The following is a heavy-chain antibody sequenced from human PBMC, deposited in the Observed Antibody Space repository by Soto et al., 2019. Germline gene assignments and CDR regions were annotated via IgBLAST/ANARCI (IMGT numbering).Heavy chain of an antibody. CDR2: ISGSGGSI. CDR1: AFSFSGFA. D-gene: IGHD6-13*01. V-gene: IGHV3-23*01. Sequence: HPGGSLRLSCAASAFSFSGFAMSWVRQAPGKGLQWVSTISGSGGSIYYADSVKGRFTISRDDSKDTLYLQMNSLRAEDTALYFCAKTVTPYTSSWSHLSEFDFWGQGTLVTVSS. CDR3: AKTVTPYTSSWSHLSEFDF. J-gene: IGHJ4*02.